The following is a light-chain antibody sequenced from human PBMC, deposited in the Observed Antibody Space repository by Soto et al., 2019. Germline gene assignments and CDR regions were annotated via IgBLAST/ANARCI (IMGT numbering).Light chain of an antibody. J-gene: IGKJ5*01. Sequence: DIVITPTPRSRPVTPCGPASISFMSSPILLDSDDGNTYLDWYLQKPGQSPQLLIYTVSYRTSGVPDRFSGSGSGTDFTLKISRVEAEDVGLYYCMKRIEFPITFGQGTRLEIK. CDR1: PILLDSDDGNTY. V-gene: IGKV2-40*01. CDR3: MKRIEFPIT. CDR2: TVS.